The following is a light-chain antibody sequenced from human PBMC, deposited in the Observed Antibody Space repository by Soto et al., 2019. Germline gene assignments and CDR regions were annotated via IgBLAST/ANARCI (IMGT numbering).Light chain of an antibody. Sequence: EIVLTQSPGTLSLSPGEKATLSCKASQSVSRSYLAWYQQKPGQAPRLLIYGAFTRATGIPDRFSGSGSGTDVTLTISSLEPEDFAVYYCQQYASSPLTGGGGTKVEIK. V-gene: IGKV3-20*01. CDR3: QQYASSPLT. CDR1: QSVSRSY. J-gene: IGKJ4*01. CDR2: GAF.